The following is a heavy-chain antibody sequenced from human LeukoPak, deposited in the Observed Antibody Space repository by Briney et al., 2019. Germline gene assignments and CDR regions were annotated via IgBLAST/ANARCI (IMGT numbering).Heavy chain of an antibody. CDR2: IYYSGST. Sequence: SETLSLICTVSGGSIIGYYLSWIRQPPGKGLEWIGSIYYSGSTNYNPSLKSRVTISVETSKNQFSLKLSSVTAADTAVYYCARYANSPYYYYAMDVWGQGTTVTVSS. CDR1: GGSIIGYY. V-gene: IGHV4-59*12. CDR3: ARYANSPYYYYAMDV. D-gene: IGHD4/OR15-4a*01. J-gene: IGHJ6*02.